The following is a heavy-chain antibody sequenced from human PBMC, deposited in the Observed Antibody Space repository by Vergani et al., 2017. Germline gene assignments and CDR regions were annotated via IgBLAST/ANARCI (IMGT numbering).Heavy chain of an antibody. CDR1: GGTFSSYA. D-gene: IGHD2-15*01. CDR3: ARGAEDCSGGSCYYGGY. J-gene: IGHJ4*02. Sequence: QVQLVQSGAEVKKPGSSVKVSCKASGGTFSSYAISWVRQAPGQGLEWMGGIIPMFGTANYAQKFQGRVTITADESTSTAYMELSSLRSEDTAVYYCARGAEDCSGGSCYYGGYWGQGTLVTVSS. V-gene: IGHV1-69*01. CDR2: IIPMFGTA.